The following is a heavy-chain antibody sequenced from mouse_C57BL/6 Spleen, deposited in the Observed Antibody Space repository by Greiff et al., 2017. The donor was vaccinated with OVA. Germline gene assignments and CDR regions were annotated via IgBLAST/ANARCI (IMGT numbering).Heavy chain of an antibody. CDR2: IDPSDSET. J-gene: IGHJ2*01. CDR3: ARESGHYFDY. Sequence: QVQLQQPGAELVRPGSSVKLSCKASGYTFTSYWMHWVKQRPIQGLEWIGNIDPSDSETHSNQKFKDKATLTVDKSSSTAYMQLSSLTSEDSAVYYCARESGHYFDYWGQGTTLTVSS. CDR1: GYTFTSYW. V-gene: IGHV1-52*01. D-gene: IGHD3-1*01.